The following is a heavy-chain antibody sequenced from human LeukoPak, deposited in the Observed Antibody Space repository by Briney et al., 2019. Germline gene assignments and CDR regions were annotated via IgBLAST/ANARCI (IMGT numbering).Heavy chain of an antibody. CDR3: AREEGGYYDSSGYSGVDY. V-gene: IGHV1-24*01. CDR2: FDPEDGET. CDR1: GYTLTELS. J-gene: IGHJ4*02. Sequence: ASVKVSCKVSGYTLTELSMHWVRQAPGKGLEWMGGFDPEDGETIYAQKFQGRVTMTEDTSTDTAYMELSSLRSEDTAVYYCAREEGGYYDSSGYSGVDYWGQGTLVTVSS. D-gene: IGHD3-22*01.